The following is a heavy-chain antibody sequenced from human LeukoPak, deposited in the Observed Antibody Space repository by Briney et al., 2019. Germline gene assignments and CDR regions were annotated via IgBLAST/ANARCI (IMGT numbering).Heavy chain of an antibody. J-gene: IGHJ4*02. CDR2: IYYSGST. V-gene: IGHV4-61*08. CDR1: GGSISSGGYS. Sequence: TSETLSLTCAVSGGSISSGGYSWSWIRQPPGKGLEWIGYIYYSGSTNYNPSLKSRVTISVDTSKNQFSLKLSSVTAADTAVYYCARALGSGSYEFDYWGQGTLVTVSS. CDR3: ARALGSGSYEFDY. D-gene: IGHD3-10*01.